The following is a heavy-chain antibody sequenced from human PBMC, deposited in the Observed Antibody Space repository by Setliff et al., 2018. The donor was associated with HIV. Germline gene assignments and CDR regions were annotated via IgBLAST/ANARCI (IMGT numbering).Heavy chain of an antibody. CDR3: ARQFGSGFYFDY. CDR2: INHSGST. D-gene: IGHD3-22*01. CDR1: GESFSGYY. J-gene: IGHJ4*02. V-gene: IGHV4-34*01. Sequence: KASETLSLTCAVYGESFSGYYWSWIRQSPGEGLEWLGGINHSGSTNHNPSLKSRVAISVDTSKNQFSLKLTSVTAADTALYFCARQFGSGFYFDYWGRGTLVTVSS.